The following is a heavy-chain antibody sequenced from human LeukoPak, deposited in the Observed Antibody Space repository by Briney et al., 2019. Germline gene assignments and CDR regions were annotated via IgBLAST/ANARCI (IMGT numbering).Heavy chain of an antibody. CDR2: ISSSGSTI. J-gene: IGHJ6*03. Sequence: GGSLRLSCAASGFSFSSYSMNWVRQAPGKGLEWVSSISSSGSTIYYADSVKGRFTISRDNAKNSLYLQMNSLRAEDTAVYYCARGTSIAAREEYYYMDVWGKGTTVTVSS. V-gene: IGHV3-21*01. CDR3: ARGTSIAAREEYYYMDV. D-gene: IGHD6-6*01. CDR1: GFSFSSYS.